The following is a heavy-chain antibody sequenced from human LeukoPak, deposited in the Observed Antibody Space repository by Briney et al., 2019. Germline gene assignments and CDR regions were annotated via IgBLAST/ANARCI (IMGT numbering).Heavy chain of an antibody. CDR3: ARLRDWLTDY. CDR2: ISSSGSTI. CDR1: GGSISSGGYY. V-gene: IGHV3-11*04. Sequence: PSQTLSLTCTVSGGSISSGGYYWSWIRQAPGKGLEWVTYISSSGSTIYYADSVKGRFTISGDNAKNSLYLQMNSLRAENTAVYYCARLRDWLTDYWGQGTLVTVSS. D-gene: IGHD3/OR15-3a*01. J-gene: IGHJ4*02.